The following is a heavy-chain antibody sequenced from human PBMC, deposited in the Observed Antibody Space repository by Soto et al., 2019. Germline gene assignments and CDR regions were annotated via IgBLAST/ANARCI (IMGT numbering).Heavy chain of an antibody. CDR3: VRSNGGITIFGVVTPNFDY. J-gene: IGHJ4*02. Sequence: SETLSLTCTVSSGSISSSSYYWGWIRQPPGKGLEWIGSIYYSGSTYYNPSLKSRATISVDTSKNQFSLKLSSVTAADTAVYYCVRSNGGITIFGVVTPNFDYWGQGTLVTVSS. D-gene: IGHD3-3*01. CDR2: IYYSGST. V-gene: IGHV4-39*01. CDR1: SGSISSSSYY.